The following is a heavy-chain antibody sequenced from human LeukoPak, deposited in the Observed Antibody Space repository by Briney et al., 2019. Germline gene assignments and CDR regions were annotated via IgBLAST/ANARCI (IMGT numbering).Heavy chain of an antibody. Sequence: PSETLSLTCTVSGGSISSYYWSWIRQPPGKGLEWIGSIYYSGSTYYNPSLKSRVTISVDTSKNQFSLRLTSVTAADTAVYYCARSPTKRVPEDYWGQGTLVTVSS. J-gene: IGHJ4*02. D-gene: IGHD2-2*01. CDR1: GGSISSYY. CDR3: ARSPTKRVPEDY. V-gene: IGHV4-39*07. CDR2: IYYSGST.